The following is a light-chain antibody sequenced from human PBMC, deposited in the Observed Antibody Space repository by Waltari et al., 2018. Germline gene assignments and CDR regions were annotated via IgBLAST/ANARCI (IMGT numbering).Light chain of an antibody. CDR1: SGHSEYA. J-gene: IGLJ2*01. Sequence: QAVLTQSPSASASLGASVKLTCTLSSGHSEYAISWHQQQPEKGPRYLMKVNSGGSNITGDGIPDRFSGSSSGAERYLTISSLQSEDEADYYCQTWDTATHVIFGGGTKLTVL. CDR2: VNSGGSN. CDR3: QTWDTATHVI. V-gene: IGLV4-69*01.